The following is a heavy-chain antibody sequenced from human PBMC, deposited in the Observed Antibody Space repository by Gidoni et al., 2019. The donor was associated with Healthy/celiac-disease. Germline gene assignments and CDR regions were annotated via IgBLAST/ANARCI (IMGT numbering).Heavy chain of an antibody. J-gene: IGHJ3*02. D-gene: IGHD3-10*01. CDR3: ARYMVRGVNITTGALDAFDI. Sequence: EVQLVETGGGLVKPGGFLRLSCAASGFTVSRNYMTWVRQAPGKGLEWVSVIYSGGSTYYADSVKGRFTISRHNSKNTLYLQMNSLRAEDTAVYYCARYMVRGVNITTGALDAFDIWGQGTMVTVSS. V-gene: IGHV3-53*04. CDR1: GFTVSRNY. CDR2: IYSGGST.